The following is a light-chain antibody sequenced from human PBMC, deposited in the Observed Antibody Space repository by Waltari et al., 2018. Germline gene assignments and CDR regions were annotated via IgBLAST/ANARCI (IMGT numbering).Light chain of an antibody. CDR2: HVS. CDR3: SSYTGSNTLL. J-gene: IGLJ2*01. Sequence: QSALTQPASVSGSPGQSITISCAATSSDGGGANDCSWHQQHPGKAPKLMIYHVSKRPSGVSNRFSGSKSGNTASLTISGLQAEDEADYYCSSYTGSNTLLFGGGTKLTVL. V-gene: IGLV2-14*03. CDR1: SSDGGGAND.